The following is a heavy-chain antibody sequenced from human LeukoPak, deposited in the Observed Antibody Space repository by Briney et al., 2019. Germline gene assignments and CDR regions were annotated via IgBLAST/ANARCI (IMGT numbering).Heavy chain of an antibody. CDR3: AREGASPNYGGNALDY. D-gene: IGHD4-23*01. CDR2: IYYSGST. CDR1: GGSISSYY. J-gene: IGHJ4*02. Sequence: SETLSLTCTVSGGSISSYYWSWTRQPPGKGLEWIGYIYYSGSTNYNPSHKSRVTISVDTSKNQFSLKLSSVTAADTAVYYCAREGASPNYGGNALDYWGQGTLVTVSS. V-gene: IGHV4-59*12.